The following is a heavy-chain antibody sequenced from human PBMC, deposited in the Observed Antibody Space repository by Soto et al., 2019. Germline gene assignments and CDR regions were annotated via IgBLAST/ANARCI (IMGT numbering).Heavy chain of an antibody. V-gene: IGHV3-74*01. CDR3: VRVAGYYYYMDV. Sequence: GGSLRLSCAASGFTFSSYWMHWVRQAPGKGLVWVSRINSDGSSTSYADSVKGRFTISRDNAKNTLYLQMNSLRAEDTAVYYCVRVAGYYYYMDVWGKGTTVTVSS. CDR2: INSDGSST. J-gene: IGHJ6*03. CDR1: GFTFSSYW.